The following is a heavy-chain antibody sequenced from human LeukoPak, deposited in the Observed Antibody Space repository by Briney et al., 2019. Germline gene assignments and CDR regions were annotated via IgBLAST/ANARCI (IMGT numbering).Heavy chain of an antibody. V-gene: IGHV3-74*01. CDR1: GFSVSTYK. CDR3: ARDRGYCTGTSCRNWLDP. CDR2: MDSSESAT. Sequence: GGSLRLSCAASGFSVSTYKMPWVRQAPGKGLVWVSDMDSSESATDYADSVKGRFTVSRDNTQNTLYLQMNSLRIEDTAVYYCARDRGYCTGTSCRNWLDPWGQGTLVTVAS. J-gene: IGHJ5*02. D-gene: IGHD2-8*02.